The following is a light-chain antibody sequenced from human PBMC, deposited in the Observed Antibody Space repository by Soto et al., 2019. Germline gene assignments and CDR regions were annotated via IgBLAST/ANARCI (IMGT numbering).Light chain of an antibody. Sequence: EIVLTQSPATLSLSPGERATLSCRASQSVSSYLAWYQQKPGQAPRLLIYDASNRATGIPARFSGSGSGTDFTLTISSLEPEDFEVYYCQHYGDSPWTFGQGTKVDIK. CDR3: QHYGDSPWT. CDR1: QSVSSY. V-gene: IGKV3-11*01. J-gene: IGKJ1*01. CDR2: DAS.